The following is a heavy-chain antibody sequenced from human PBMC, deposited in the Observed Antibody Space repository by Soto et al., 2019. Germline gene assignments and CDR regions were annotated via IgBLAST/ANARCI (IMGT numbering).Heavy chain of an antibody. CDR2: IYHSGST. Sequence: QVQLQESGPGLVKPSGTLSLTCAVSGDSMSSSNWWSWVRQPPGKGLEWIGEIYHSGSTNYNPYLKIRMTISVDKSKSQFSLKLRSVSAADTAVYYCARKHYFGSGTFDYWGQGTLLTASS. J-gene: IGHJ4*02. V-gene: IGHV4-4*02. D-gene: IGHD3-10*01. CDR3: ARKHYFGSGTFDY. CDR1: GDSMSSSNW.